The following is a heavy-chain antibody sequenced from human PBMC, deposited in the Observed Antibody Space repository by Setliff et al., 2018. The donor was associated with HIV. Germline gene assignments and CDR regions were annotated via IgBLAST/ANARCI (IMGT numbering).Heavy chain of an antibody. J-gene: IGHJ5*01. V-gene: IGHV3-23*01. CDR2: VSGSGGNT. D-gene: IGHD2-15*01. CDR1: GCTVSSYA. Sequence: LRLSCAAPGCTVSSYAISWVRQAPGKGREWVPAVSGSGGNTYYADSVKGRFTISRDNFNNMLFLQMNSLSTEDTAVYYCARSGGDCRGISCYSLWFDTWGHGTLVTVSS. CDR3: ARSGGDCRGISCYSLWFDT.